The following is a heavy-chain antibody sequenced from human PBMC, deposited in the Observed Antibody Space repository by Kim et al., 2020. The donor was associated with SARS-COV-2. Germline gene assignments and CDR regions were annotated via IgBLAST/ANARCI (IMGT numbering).Heavy chain of an antibody. Sequence: SETLSLTCAVSGGSIISGDWWSWVRQPPGKGLEWIGEIFQSGSANYNPSLKSRVTLSVDNSKNQFSLTLTSVTAADTAVYYCARRDGGGGALDVGGQGT. CDR3: ARRDGGGGALDV. J-gene: IGHJ3*01. CDR1: GGSIISGDW. V-gene: IGHV4-4*02. D-gene: IGHD3-16*01. CDR2: IFQSGSA.